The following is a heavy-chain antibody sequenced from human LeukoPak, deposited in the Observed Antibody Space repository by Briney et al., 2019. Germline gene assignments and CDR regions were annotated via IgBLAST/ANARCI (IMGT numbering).Heavy chain of an antibody. D-gene: IGHD1-14*01. CDR3: ARSYRARYFDY. J-gene: IGHJ4*02. CDR1: GFTFSSYA. V-gene: IGHV3-30*01. CDR2: ISYDGSNK. Sequence: GGSLRLSCAASGFTFSSYAMHWVRQAPGKGLEWVAVISYDGSNKYYADSVKGRFTISRDNSKNTLYLQMNSLRAEDTAVYYCARSYRARYFDYWGQGTLVTVSS.